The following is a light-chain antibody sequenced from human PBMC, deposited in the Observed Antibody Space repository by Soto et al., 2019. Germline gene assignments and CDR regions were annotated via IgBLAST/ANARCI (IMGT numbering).Light chain of an antibody. CDR2: RNN. CDR1: SSNIGSNY. J-gene: IGLJ3*02. Sequence: QAVVTQPPSASGTPGQRVTSSCSGSSSNIGSNYVYWYQQLPGTAPKLLIYRNNQRPSGVPDRFSGSKSGTSASLAISGLRSEDEADYYCAAWDDSLSGWVFGGGTKVTVL. CDR3: AAWDDSLSGWV. V-gene: IGLV1-47*01.